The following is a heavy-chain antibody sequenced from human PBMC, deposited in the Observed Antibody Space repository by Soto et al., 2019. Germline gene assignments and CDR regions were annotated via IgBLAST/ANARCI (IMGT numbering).Heavy chain of an antibody. V-gene: IGHV4-39*01. D-gene: IGHD5-18*01. CDR2: IYYSGST. CDR1: GGSISSSSYY. Sequence: SETLSLTCTVSGGSISSSSYYWGWIRQPPGKGLEWIGSIYYSGSTYYNPSLKSRVTISVDTSKNQFSLKLSSVTAADTAVYYCSRCGYSYGHYYYYGMDVWGQGTTVTVS. J-gene: IGHJ6*02. CDR3: SRCGYSYGHYYYYGMDV.